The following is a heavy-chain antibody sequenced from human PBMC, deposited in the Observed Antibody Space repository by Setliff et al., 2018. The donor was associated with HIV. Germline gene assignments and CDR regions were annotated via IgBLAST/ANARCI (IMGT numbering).Heavy chain of an antibody. J-gene: IGHJ6*01. D-gene: IGHD3-10*01. CDR3: ARDNSYYYGSGSHYWYGMDV. V-gene: IGHV4-61*09. CDR1: GGSISSDTYH. CDR2: TYSSGST. Sequence: SETLSLTCTVSGGSISSDTYHYSWIRQPAGKGLEWIGQTYSSGSTKCNPSLKSRVTISVDTSKNQFSLKLSSVTAADTAVYYCARDNSYYYGSGSHYWYGMDVWGQGTTVTVSS.